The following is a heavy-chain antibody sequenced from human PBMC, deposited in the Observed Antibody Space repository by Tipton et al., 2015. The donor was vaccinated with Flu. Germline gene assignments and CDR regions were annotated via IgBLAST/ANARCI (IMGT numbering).Heavy chain of an antibody. CDR1: GFTFSSYA. CDR3: AKWGYCSSTGCYHGGFDP. V-gene: IGHV3-23*01. Sequence: TASGFTFSSYAMSWVRQAPGKGLEWVSAISGSGGSTYYADSVKGRFTISRDNSKNTLYLQMNSLRAEDTAVYYCAKWGYCSSTGCYHGGFDPWGQGTLVTVSS. J-gene: IGHJ5*02. D-gene: IGHD2-2*01. CDR2: ISGSGGST.